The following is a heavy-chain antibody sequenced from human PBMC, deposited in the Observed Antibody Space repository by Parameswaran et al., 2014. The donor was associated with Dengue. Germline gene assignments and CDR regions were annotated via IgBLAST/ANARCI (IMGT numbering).Heavy chain of an antibody. D-gene: IGHD2-15*01. J-gene: IGHJ4*02. CDR3: ARDWGYCGGGTCYSDF. CDR1: GYNFTRYY. V-gene: IGHV1-18*01. CDR2: SSTYNGDT. Sequence: PGASVKVSCKAPGYNFTRYYFSWVRQAPGQGLEWMGWSSTYNGDTHYAQKFQGRVTMTTDTSTNTAYMDLRSLRSDDTAVYYCARDWGYCGGGTCYSDFWGQGTLVTVSS.